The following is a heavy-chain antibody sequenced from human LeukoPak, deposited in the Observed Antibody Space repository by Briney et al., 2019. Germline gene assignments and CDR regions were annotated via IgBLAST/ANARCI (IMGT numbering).Heavy chain of an antibody. CDR3: ARDRMTTYGMDV. CDR1: GVTLSRYW. D-gene: IGHD4-17*01. CDR2: IKSDGITT. V-gene: IGHV3-74*03. Sequence: XRLSCAASGVTLSRYWMHWVRHGPGKGVGWVSRIKSDGITTMYADSVKGRFTISRDNAKNTLYLQMNSLRVEDTAVYYCARDRMTTYGMDVWGQGTTVTVSS. J-gene: IGHJ6*02.